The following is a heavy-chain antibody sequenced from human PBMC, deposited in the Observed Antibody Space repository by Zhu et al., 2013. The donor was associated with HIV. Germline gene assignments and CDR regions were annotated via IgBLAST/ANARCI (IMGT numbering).Heavy chain of an antibody. J-gene: IGHJ6*02. CDR3: ARGDYDDKYGMDV. D-gene: IGHD3-3*01. Sequence: QVHLVQSGAAVRKPGASVKVSCKASGGTFSSYAISWVRQAPGQGLEWMGGIIPIFGTAKYAQKVQGRVTITADKSTSTAYMEVSSLRSEDTAVYYCARGDYDDKYGMDVWGQGTTVTVSS. CDR1: GGTFSSYA. CDR2: IIPIFGTA. V-gene: IGHV1-69*06.